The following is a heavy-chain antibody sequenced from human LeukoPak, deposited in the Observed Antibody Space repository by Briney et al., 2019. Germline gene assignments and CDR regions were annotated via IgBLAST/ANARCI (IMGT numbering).Heavy chain of an antibody. V-gene: IGHV3-30*18. J-gene: IGHJ4*02. CDR2: ISYDGSNK. Sequence: GGSLRLSCAASGFTFSSYGMHWVRQAPGKGLEWVAVISYDGSNKYYADSVKGRLTISRDNSKNTLYLQMNSLRAEDTAVYYCAKDVGDDYGDNYSDYWGQGTLVTVSS. CDR3: AKDVGDDYGDNYSDY. CDR1: GFTFSSYG. D-gene: IGHD4-17*01.